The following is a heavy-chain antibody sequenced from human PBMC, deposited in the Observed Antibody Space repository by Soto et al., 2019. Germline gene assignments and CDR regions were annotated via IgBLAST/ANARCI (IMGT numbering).Heavy chain of an antibody. V-gene: IGHV4-59*08. CDR2: IYYSGST. CDR1: GGSISSYY. D-gene: IGHD6-19*01. J-gene: IGHJ6*02. Sequence: NPSETLSLTCTVSGGSISSYYWSWIRQPPGKGLEWIGYIYYSGSTNYNPSHKSRVTISVDTSKNQYSLKLSSVTAADTAVYYCSRHGAVAGQDYYYYYGMDGWGQGTTVT. CDR3: SRHGAVAGQDYYYYYGMDG.